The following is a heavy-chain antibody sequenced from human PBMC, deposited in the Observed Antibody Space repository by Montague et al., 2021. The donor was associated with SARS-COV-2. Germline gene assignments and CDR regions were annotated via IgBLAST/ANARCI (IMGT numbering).Heavy chain of an antibody. J-gene: IGHJ6*02. CDR1: GGSISSNLFY. D-gene: IGHD6-13*01. V-gene: IGHV4-39*07. CDR2: ISYTGST. CDR3: ARVGRQQLVRLSGMDV. Sequence: SETLSLTCTVSGGSISSNLFYWGWIRQTPGKGLEWIGDISYTGSTYYNPSLKSRVIISVDTSKNQFSLKLSSVTAADTAVYYCARVGRQQLVRLSGMDVWGQGTMVTVSS.